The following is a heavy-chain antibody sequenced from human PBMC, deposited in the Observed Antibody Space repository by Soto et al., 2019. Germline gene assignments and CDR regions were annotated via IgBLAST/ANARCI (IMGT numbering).Heavy chain of an antibody. D-gene: IGHD3-10*01. V-gene: IGHV1-69*06. J-gene: IGHJ3*02. CDR1: GGTLSDHG. CDR3: ARGVYGTGNYYTGPSAFDI. CDR2: TIPVFNTA. Sequence: QVQLEQSGAEVKKPGSSVKVSCKASGGTLSDHGVAWLRQAPGQGLEWMGGTIPVFNTAKYAQKFQGRVTVTADKCTIIAYMELSSLRPEDTAFYCCARGVYGTGNYYTGPSAFDIWGQGTMVIVSS.